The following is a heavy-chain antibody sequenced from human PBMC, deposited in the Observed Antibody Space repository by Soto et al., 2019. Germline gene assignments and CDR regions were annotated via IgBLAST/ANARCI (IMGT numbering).Heavy chain of an antibody. V-gene: IGHV1-69*13. CDR3: ARAKSIVGNSAAFDI. CDR1: GGTFSSYA. D-gene: IGHD1-26*01. CDR2: IIPIFGTA. Sequence: SVKVSCKASGGTFSSYAISWVRQAPGQGLEWMGGIIPIFGTANYAQKFQGRVTITADESTSTAYMELSSPRSEDTAVYYCARAKSIVGNSAAFDIWGQGTMVTVSS. J-gene: IGHJ3*02.